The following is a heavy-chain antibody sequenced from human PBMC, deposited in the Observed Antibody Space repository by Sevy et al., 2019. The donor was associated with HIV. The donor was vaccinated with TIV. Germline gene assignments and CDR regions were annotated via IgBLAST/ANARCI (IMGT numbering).Heavy chain of an antibody. D-gene: IGHD6-19*01. CDR1: GFTVSSDW. Sequence: GGSLRLSCAASGFTVSSDWMHWIRQEPGKGLMWVSSINSDGYITNYADSVKGRFTISRDNAKNTLNLQMNSLRAEDTAVFYCTRGTSGVHHYWGQGTLVTVSS. CDR3: TRGTSGVHHY. CDR2: INSDGYIT. J-gene: IGHJ4*02. V-gene: IGHV3-74*01.